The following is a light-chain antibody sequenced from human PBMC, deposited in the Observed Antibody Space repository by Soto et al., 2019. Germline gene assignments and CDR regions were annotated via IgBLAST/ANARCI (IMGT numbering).Light chain of an antibody. Sequence: AIRMTQSPSSLSASTGDRVTITCRASQGISSYLAWYQQKPGKAPKLLIYAASTLQSGVPSRFSGSGSGTDFTLTISCLHSEDFATYYCQQYYSYPWTFVQGTKVDIK. J-gene: IGKJ1*01. CDR2: AAS. CDR1: QGISSY. CDR3: QQYYSYPWT. V-gene: IGKV1-8*01.